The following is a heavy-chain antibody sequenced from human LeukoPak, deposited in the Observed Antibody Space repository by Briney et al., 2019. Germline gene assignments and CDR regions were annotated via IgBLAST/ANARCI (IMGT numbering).Heavy chain of an antibody. J-gene: IGHJ4*02. CDR2: IWPGDSDT. Sequence: GASLQISCKGSGCGFSGYWIAWVRRMPGRGLEWMGIIWPGDSDTSYCPSFQGQVIISADKFISTAFLQWTSLKASDTAMYYCARTRMVAGLYYFDYWGQGTLVTVSS. CDR3: ARTRMVAGLYYFDY. D-gene: IGHD2-15*01. CDR1: GCGFSGYW. V-gene: IGHV5-51*01.